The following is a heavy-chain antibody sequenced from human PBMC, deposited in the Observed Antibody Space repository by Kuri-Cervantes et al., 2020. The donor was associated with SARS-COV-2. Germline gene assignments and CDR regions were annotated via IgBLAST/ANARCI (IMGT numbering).Heavy chain of an antibody. CDR2: ISGSGGST. V-gene: IGHV3-23*01. CDR1: GFTFNNYA. D-gene: IGHD5-18*01. Sequence: GESLKISCVTSGFTFNNYAMSWVRQAPGKGLEWVSAISGSGGSTYYADSVKGRFTISRDNSKNTLYLQMNSLRAEDTAVYYCAKTHSRDTAMVSFDYWGQGTLVTVSS. CDR3: AKTHSRDTAMVSFDY. J-gene: IGHJ4*02.